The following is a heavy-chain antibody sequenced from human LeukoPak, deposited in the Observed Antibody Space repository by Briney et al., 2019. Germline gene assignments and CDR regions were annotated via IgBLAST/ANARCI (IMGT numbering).Heavy chain of an antibody. CDR3: ADNHCDTTSCYTRVGYNLY. Sequence: GRSLRLSCAASGFTFSTYGMNWVRQAPGKGLEWVAVISYDENKKYYADSVKGRFTISRDNSKNTLYLQMNSLRADDTAVYYCADNHCDTTSCYTRVGYNLYWGQGTLVTVSS. V-gene: IGHV3-30*03. D-gene: IGHD2-2*02. J-gene: IGHJ4*02. CDR2: ISYDENKK. CDR1: GFTFSTYG.